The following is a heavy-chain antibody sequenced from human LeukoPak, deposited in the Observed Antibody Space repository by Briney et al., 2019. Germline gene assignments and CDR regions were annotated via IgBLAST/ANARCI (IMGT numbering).Heavy chain of an antibody. Sequence: GGSLRLSCAVSGFTFSNYAMSWVRQAPGKGLEWVSAVSGSGETTYYADSVEGRFTISRDNSKNTLYLRMLTLRADDTAVYYCAKGPVVPSASYYFDSWGQGTLVTVSS. CDR2: VSGSGETT. J-gene: IGHJ4*02. V-gene: IGHV3-23*01. CDR3: AKGPVVPSASYYFDS. CDR1: GFTFSNYA. D-gene: IGHD2-2*01.